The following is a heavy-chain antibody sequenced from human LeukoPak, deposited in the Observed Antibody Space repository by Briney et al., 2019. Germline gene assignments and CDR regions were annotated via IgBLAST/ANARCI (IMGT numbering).Heavy chain of an antibody. CDR2: ISGSGGST. V-gene: IGHV3-23*01. D-gene: IGHD2-15*01. J-gene: IGHJ4*02. Sequence: PGGSLRLSCAASGFTFSSYAMSWVRQAPGKGLEWVSAISGSGGSTYYADSVKGRFTISRDNSKNTLYLQMNSLRAEDTAVYYCVRDGGGYCSGGSCYSPDGILDYWGQGTLVTVSS. CDR1: GFTFSSYA. CDR3: VRDGGGYCSGGSCYSPDGILDY.